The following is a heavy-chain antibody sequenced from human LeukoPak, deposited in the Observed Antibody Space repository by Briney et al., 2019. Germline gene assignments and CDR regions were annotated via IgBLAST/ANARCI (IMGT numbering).Heavy chain of an antibody. CDR1: GFTVCTNS. V-gene: IGHV3-66*04. Sequence: GGSLRLSGPASGFTVCTNSISWVRQPQGKGLEWVSVIYSGGSTYYADSVKGRFTISRDNSKNTLYLQMNSLRAEDTAVYYCARLSIAAAAPFDYWGQGILVTVSS. J-gene: IGHJ4*02. CDR2: IYSGGST. D-gene: IGHD6-13*01. CDR3: ARLSIAAAAPFDY.